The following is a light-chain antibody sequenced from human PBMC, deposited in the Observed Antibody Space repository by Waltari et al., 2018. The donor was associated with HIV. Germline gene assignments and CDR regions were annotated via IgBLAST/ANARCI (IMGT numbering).Light chain of an antibody. Sequence: DIQMTQSPATLYASVGDRVTISCRASQNINRWSAWYQQRPGKPPKFLIYQASSLASVVPSKFSGSESGTLFTLTINSLQPADFATYYCQQYHAYPVTFGGGTKVESK. CDR2: QAS. J-gene: IGKJ4*01. V-gene: IGKV1-5*01. CDR1: QNINRW. CDR3: QQYHAYPVT.